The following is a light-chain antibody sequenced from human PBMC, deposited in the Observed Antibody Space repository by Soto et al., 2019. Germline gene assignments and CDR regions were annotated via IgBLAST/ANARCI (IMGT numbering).Light chain of an antibody. V-gene: IGKV3D-15*01. J-gene: IGKJ4*01. CDR3: QQYNNWPALT. CDR2: GAS. CDR1: QSVSSN. Sequence: EIVMTQSPATLSVSPGERATLSCRASQSVSSNLAWYQQKPGQAPRLLIYGASTRATGNPARFSGSGSGTEFTLTISSLQSEDFAVYYCQQYNNWPALTFGGGTKVEIK.